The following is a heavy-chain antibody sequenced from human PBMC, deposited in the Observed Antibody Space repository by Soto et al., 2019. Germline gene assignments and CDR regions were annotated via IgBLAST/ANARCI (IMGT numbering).Heavy chain of an antibody. D-gene: IGHD6-13*01. J-gene: IGHJ5*02. CDR3: GWAAAGTEWWFDP. V-gene: IGHV3-23*01. Sequence: GGSQRLSCAASGFTFGSYAMSWVRQAPGKGLEWVSAISGSGGSTYYVDSVKGRFTISRDNSKNTLYLQMNSLRAEDTAVYYCGWAAAGTEWWFDPWGQGTLVTVSS. CDR2: ISGSGGST. CDR1: GFTFGSYA.